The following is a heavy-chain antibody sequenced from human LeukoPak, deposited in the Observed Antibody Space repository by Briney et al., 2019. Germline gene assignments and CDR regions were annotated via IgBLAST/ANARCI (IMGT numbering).Heavy chain of an antibody. J-gene: IGHJ4*02. CDR3: ARDALGYSYGPFDY. D-gene: IGHD5-18*01. CDR1: GGSISSYY. CDR2: IYYSGST. V-gene: IGHV4-59*01. Sequence: SEALSLTCTVSGGSISSYYWSWIRQPPGEGLEWIGYIYYSGSTNYNPSLKSRVTISVDTSKNQFSLKLSSVTAADTAVYYCARDALGYSYGPFDYWGQGTLVTVSS.